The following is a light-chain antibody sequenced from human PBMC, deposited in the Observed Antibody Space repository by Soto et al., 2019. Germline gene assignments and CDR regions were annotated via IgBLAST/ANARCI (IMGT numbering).Light chain of an antibody. V-gene: IGLV2-18*01. J-gene: IGLJ1*01. CDR3: SLYTSENAYV. Sequence: SVLTHPPSVSGSPGQSVTISCTGTSTDFVSYNRVSWYQQPPGTAPKLMIYEVSKRPSGVPDRFSGSKSGNTASLTISGLQAADEADYYCSLYTSENAYVFGTGTKV. CDR2: EVS. CDR1: STDFVSYNR.